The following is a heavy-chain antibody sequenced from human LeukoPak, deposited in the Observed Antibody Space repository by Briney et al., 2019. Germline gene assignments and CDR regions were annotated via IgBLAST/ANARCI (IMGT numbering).Heavy chain of an antibody. CDR2: IGSSSSYI. CDR3: ARVSTTYYYDSSGLLDDY. D-gene: IGHD3-22*01. Sequence: GGSLRLSCAASGFTFSSYSMNWVRQAPGKGLEWVSSIGSSSSYIYYADSVKGRFTISRDNAKNSLYLQMNSLRAEDTAVYYCARVSTTYYYDSSGLLDDYWGQGTLVTVSS. V-gene: IGHV3-21*01. J-gene: IGHJ4*02. CDR1: GFTFSSYS.